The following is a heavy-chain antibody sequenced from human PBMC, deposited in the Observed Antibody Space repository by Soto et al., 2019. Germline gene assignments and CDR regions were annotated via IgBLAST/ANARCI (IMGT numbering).Heavy chain of an antibody. V-gene: IGHV1-46*03. CDR3: ARPGYCTSISCYAGGAFDI. J-gene: IGHJ3*02. CDR1: GSTFPSHY. Sequence: ASVKVSLKAPGSTFPSHYMHRVRQAPGQGLEWMGIINPSGGSTSYAQKFQGRVTMTRDTSTSTVYMELSSLRSEDTAVYYCARPGYCTSISCYAGGAFDIWGQGIMVTVSS. D-gene: IGHD2-2*01. CDR2: INPSGGST.